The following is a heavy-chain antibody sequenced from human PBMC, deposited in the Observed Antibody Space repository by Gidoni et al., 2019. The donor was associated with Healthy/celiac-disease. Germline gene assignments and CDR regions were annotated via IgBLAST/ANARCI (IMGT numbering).Heavy chain of an antibody. CDR1: GGSISSSSYY. V-gene: IGHV4-39*01. CDR2: IYYSGST. D-gene: IGHD2-8*01. J-gene: IGHJ4*02. Sequence: QLQLQESGPGLVKPSETLSLTCTVSGGSISSSSYYWGWIRQPPGKGLEWIGSIYYSGSTYYNPSLKSRVTISVDTSKNQFSLKLSSVTAADTAVYYCARHYRYCTNGVCLYYFDYWGQGTLVTVSS. CDR3: ARHYRYCTNGVCLYYFDY.